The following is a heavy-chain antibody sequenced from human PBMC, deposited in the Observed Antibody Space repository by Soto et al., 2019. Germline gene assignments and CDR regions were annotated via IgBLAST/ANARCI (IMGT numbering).Heavy chain of an antibody. V-gene: IGHV4-34*01. CDR3: ARGRRFDY. CDR2: INHSGST. J-gene: IGHJ4*02. CDR1: GGSFSGYY. Sequence: ETLSLTCAVYGGSFSGYYWSWIRQPPGKGLEWIGEINHSGSTNYNPSLKSRVTISVDTSKNQFSLKLSSVTAADTAVYYCARGRRFDYWGQGTLVTVSS.